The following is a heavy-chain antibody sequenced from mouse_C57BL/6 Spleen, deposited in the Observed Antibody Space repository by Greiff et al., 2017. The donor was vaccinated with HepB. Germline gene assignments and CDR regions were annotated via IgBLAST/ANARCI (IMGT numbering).Heavy chain of an antibody. J-gene: IGHJ2*01. D-gene: IGHD2-2*01. V-gene: IGHV1-69*01. CDR2: IDPSDSYT. Sequence: QVQLQQPGAELVMPGASVKLSCKASGYTFTSYWMHWVKQRPGQGLEWIGEIDPSDSYTNYNQKFKGKSTLTVDKSSSTAYMQLSSLTSEDSAVYYCARSETMVTTLDYCGQGTTLTVSS. CDR3: ARSETMVTTLDY. CDR1: GYTFTSYW.